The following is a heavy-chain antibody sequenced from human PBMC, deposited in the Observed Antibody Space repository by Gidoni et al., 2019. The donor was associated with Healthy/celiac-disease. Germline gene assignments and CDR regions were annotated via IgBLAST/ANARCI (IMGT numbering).Heavy chain of an antibody. CDR2: IKQEGSEK. CDR1: GCPFSSYS. D-gene: IGHD6-6*01. J-gene: IGHJ6*02. V-gene: IGHV3-7*01. Sequence: EVQLVESGGGLVQAGGALRLCCAASGCPFSSYSMSWARQAPGKGLEWFANIKQEGSEKYYVDSVKGRFTISRDNAKNSLYLQMNSLRAEDTAVYYCARADSYSSSVYGMDVWGQGTTVTVSS. CDR3: ARADSYSSSVYGMDV.